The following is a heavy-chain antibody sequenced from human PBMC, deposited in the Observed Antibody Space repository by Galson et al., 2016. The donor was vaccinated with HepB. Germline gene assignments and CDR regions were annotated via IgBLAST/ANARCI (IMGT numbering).Heavy chain of an antibody. CDR3: AREVRDIGLASDFCDY. CDR2: IYYIENT. V-gene: IGHV4-39*02. Sequence: SETMSLTCTVSGGSISNTNYFWGWIRQPPGKALEWIGTIYYIENTYYNPSLKSRVTISVDTSKNQFSLKVRSVTAADTAVYYCAREVRDIGLASDFCDYWGQGTLVTVSS. D-gene: IGHD5-12*01. CDR1: GGSISNTNYF. J-gene: IGHJ4*02.